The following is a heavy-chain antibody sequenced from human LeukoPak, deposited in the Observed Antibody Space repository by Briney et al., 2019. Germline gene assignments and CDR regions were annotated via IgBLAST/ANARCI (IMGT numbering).Heavy chain of an antibody. CDR2: ISAYNGNT. CDR3: ARESMITFGGDTFDP. D-gene: IGHD3-16*01. Sequence: VKVSCKASGYTFTSYGISWVRQAPGQGLEWMGWISAYNGNTNYAQKLQGRVTMTTDTSTSTAYMELRSLRSDDTAVYYCARESMITFGGDTFDPWGQGTLVTVSS. V-gene: IGHV1-18*04. CDR1: GYTFTSYG. J-gene: IGHJ5*02.